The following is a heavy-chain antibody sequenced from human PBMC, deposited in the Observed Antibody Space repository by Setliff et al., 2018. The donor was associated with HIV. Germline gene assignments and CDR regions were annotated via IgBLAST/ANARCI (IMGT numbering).Heavy chain of an antibody. CDR3: AKSSPSIGYITDC. V-gene: IGHV4-59*01. D-gene: IGHD5-12*01. CDR1: GVSISSYY. Sequence: SETLSLTCSVSGVSISSYYWSWIRHSPGKGLGWIGIIFPGGATNYNPSLTSRVTISVDTSKNHLFLKLTSVTTADTAVYFCAKSSPSIGYITDCWGQGALVTVSS. CDR2: IFPGGAT. J-gene: IGHJ4*02.